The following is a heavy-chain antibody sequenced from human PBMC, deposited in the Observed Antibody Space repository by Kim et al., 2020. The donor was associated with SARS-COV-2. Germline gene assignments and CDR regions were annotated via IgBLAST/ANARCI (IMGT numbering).Heavy chain of an antibody. J-gene: IGHJ4*02. CDR2: IHYSGST. Sequence: SETLSLTCTVSGGSISSYYWSWIRQPPGKGLEWIGYIHYSGSTNYSPSLKSRVTISVDTSTNQFSLKLTSVTAADTAVYYCARDGRDSSSWSNIDSWGPGTLVTVSS. D-gene: IGHD6-13*01. CDR3: ARDGRDSSSWSNIDS. V-gene: IGHV4-59*01. CDR1: GGSISSYY.